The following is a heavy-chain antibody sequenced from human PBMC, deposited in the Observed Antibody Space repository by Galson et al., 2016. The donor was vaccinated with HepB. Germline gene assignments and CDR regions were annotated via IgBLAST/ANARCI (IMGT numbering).Heavy chain of an antibody. CDR3: ARNEFYGSSVYYSTWFDP. V-gene: IGHV3-21*01. CDR2: ISSSSSDI. Sequence: SLRLSCAASGFTFSYYSMNWVRQAPGKGLEWVSSISSSSSDIYYADSAKGRFTISRDNAKNSLYPQMNSLRAEDTAVYYCARNEFYGSSVYYSTWFDPWGQGTLVTVSS. CDR1: GFTFSYYS. J-gene: IGHJ5*02. D-gene: IGHD3-22*01.